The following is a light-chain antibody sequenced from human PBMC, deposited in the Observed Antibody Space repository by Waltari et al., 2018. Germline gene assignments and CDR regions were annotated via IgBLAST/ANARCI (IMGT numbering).Light chain of an antibody. CDR3: QQSDSFPLT. Sequence: DIQMTQSPSSVSASVGDRVTITCRARQGIGSWLAWYQQKPGKAPKLLMHTASSLESGVPSRFSGIESGTEFTLTISNLQPEDFAIYYCQQSDSFPLTFGGGTKVE. CDR2: TAS. J-gene: IGKJ4*01. V-gene: IGKV1-12*01. CDR1: QGIGSW.